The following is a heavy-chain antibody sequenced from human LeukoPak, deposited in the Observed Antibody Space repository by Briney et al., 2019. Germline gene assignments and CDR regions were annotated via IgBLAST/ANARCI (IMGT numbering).Heavy chain of an antibody. CDR2: IYTSGST. J-gene: IGHJ5*02. D-gene: IGHD3-10*01. CDR3: ARDGGILWFGESPGYRNWFDP. Sequence: SETLSLTCTVSGGSISSGSYYWSWIRQPAGKGLEWIGRIYTSGSTNYNPSLKSRVTISVDTSKNQFSLKLSSVTAADTAVYYCARDGGILWFGESPGYRNWFDPWGQGTLVTVSS. CDR1: GGSISSGSYY. V-gene: IGHV4-61*02.